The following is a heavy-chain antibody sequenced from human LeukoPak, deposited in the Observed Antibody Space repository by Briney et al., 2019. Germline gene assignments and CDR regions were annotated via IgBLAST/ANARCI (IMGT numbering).Heavy chain of an antibody. CDR1: GDSVSSNSAA. J-gene: IGHJ4*02. Sequence: SQTLSLTCDISGDSVSSNSAAWNWIRQSPSRALEWLGRTYYRSKWYNDYAISVKSRMTINADTSKNQFSLQINSVTPEDTAVYYCAKGRWALFDCWGQGTLVIVSS. D-gene: IGHD3-10*01. V-gene: IGHV6-1*01. CDR2: TYYRSKWYN. CDR3: AKGRWALFDC.